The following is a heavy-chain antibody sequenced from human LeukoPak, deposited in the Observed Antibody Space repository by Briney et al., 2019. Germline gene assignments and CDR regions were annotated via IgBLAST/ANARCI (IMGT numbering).Heavy chain of an antibody. CDR2: ISSDGSNK. D-gene: IGHD3-22*01. J-gene: IGHJ4*02. CDR1: GFTFSSYA. V-gene: IGHV3-30*04. Sequence: GGSLRLSCAASGFTFSSYAMHWVRQAPGKGLEWVAVISSDGSNKYYADSVKGRFTISRVNSKNTLYLQMNSLRDEDTAMYYCARNHYDSSGYYFPLGYWGQGTLVTVSS. CDR3: ARNHYDSSGYYFPLGY.